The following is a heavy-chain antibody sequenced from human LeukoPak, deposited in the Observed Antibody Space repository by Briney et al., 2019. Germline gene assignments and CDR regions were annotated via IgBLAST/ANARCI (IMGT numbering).Heavy chain of an antibody. Sequence: GASVKXSCKASGGTFISYAISWVRQAPGQGIEWMCCIIPIFGTATYAQKFQGRVTITAYESTSTAYMELSSLRSEDTAVYYCARVYSSGWYVYWGQGTLVTVSS. J-gene: IGHJ4*02. V-gene: IGHV1-69*13. CDR3: ARVYSSGWYVY. D-gene: IGHD6-19*01. CDR2: IIPIFGTA. CDR1: GGTFISYA.